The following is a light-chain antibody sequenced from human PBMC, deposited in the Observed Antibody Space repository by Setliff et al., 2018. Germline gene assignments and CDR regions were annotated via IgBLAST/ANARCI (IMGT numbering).Light chain of an antibody. V-gene: IGLV2-8*01. CDR1: GGLVGGYNY. CDR2: EVT. Sequence: QSVLAQPPSASGSPGQSVTISCTGTGGLVGGYNYVSWYQQHPGKAPRLIIYEVTKRPSGVPDRFSGSNSGNTASLTVSGLQAEDEADYYCTFYSGSNNFFCGSGTKVTV. CDR3: TFYSGSNNFF. J-gene: IGLJ1*01.